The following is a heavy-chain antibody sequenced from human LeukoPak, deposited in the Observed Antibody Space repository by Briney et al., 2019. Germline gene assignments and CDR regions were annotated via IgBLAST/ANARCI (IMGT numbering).Heavy chain of an antibody. J-gene: IGHJ6*02. V-gene: IGHV4-4*07. CDR1: GGSISSYS. CDR2: IYTRGST. Sequence: TTSETVSLTCTVSGGSISSYSGSWIRQPAGKGLEWIGHIYTRGSTNYNPSLQSRVTMSVDTSKNQFSLKLSSVTAADTAVYYCARDGRCSGGSCYSLYYYGMDVWGQGTTVTVSS. D-gene: IGHD2-15*01. CDR3: ARDGRCSGGSCYSLYYYGMDV.